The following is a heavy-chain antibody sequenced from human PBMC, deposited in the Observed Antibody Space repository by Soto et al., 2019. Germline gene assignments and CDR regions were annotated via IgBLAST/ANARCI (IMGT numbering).Heavy chain of an antibody. Sequence: EVQLLESGGGLVQPGGSLRLSCAASGFTFSSYAMSWVRQAPGKGLEWVSAISGSGGSTYYADSVKGRFTISRDNSKNTLYLQMNSLRAEDTAVYYCAKDGPREYSYGRNFDYWGQGTLVTVSS. CDR2: ISGSGGST. D-gene: IGHD5-18*01. CDR1: GFTFSSYA. V-gene: IGHV3-23*01. J-gene: IGHJ4*02. CDR3: AKDGPREYSYGRNFDY.